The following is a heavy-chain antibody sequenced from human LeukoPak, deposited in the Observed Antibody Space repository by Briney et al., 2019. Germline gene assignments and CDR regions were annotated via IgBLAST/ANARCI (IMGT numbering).Heavy chain of an antibody. CDR3: ARHLAPGRRRPEGVRMDV. V-gene: IGHV3-21*01. CDR1: GFTFSSYS. Sequence: GGSLRLSCAASGFTFSSYSMNWVRQAPGKGLEWVSSISSSSSYIYYADSVKGRFTISRDNAKNSLYLQMNSLRAEDTAVYYCARHLAPGRRRPEGVRMDVWGQGTTVTVSS. CDR2: ISSSSSYI. J-gene: IGHJ6*02. D-gene: IGHD2-8*02.